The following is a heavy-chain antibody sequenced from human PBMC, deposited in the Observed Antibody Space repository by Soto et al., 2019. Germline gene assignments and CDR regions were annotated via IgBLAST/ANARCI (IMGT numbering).Heavy chain of an antibody. CDR1: GGSSSGYY. CDR2: INHSGRT. CDR3: ARDETGGFRGIVVVSQYFQH. J-gene: IGHJ1*01. Sequence: QVQLQQWGAGLLKPSETLSLTCAVYGGSSSGYYWSWIRQPPGNGLEWIGEINHSGRTNYNPSLKRRVTISVDTPEIQFSLKLRSVTAADTAVYYCARDETGGFRGIVVVSQYFQHWRQGTLVTVSA. D-gene: IGHD3-22*01. V-gene: IGHV4-34*01.